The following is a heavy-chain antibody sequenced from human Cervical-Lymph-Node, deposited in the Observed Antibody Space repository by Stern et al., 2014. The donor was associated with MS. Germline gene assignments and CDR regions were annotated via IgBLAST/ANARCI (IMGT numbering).Heavy chain of an antibody. J-gene: IGHJ4*02. CDR3: ARGGRGVGLEY. D-gene: IGHD3-10*01. CDR1: GFTFSTYA. V-gene: IGHV3-30-3*01. Sequence: VQLVEPGGGVVQPGRSLSLSCVASGFTFSTYAMHWVRQAPGKGLEWVAFVSYDGTQINSTDSVKARFTISRDNSKNTLYLHMNSLRDEDTAVYFCARGGRGVGLEYWGQGALVTVSS. CDR2: VSYDGTQI.